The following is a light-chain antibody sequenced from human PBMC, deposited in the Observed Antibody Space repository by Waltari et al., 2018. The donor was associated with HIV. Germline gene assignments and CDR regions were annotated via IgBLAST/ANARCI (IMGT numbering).Light chain of an antibody. Sequence: YELTQPLSVSVVLGLTAKINCGGNNIGAKDVHWYQKMPGQAPVLFMFKDSNRPSGIPERFSGSKSLNTAALTISGVQVEDEADYFCQVWDNNVVFGGGTKLTVL. CDR2: KDS. CDR1: NIGAKD. CDR3: QVWDNNVV. V-gene: IGLV3-9*01. J-gene: IGLJ3*02.